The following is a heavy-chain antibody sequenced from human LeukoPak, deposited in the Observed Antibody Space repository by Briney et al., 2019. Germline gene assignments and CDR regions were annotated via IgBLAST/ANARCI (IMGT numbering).Heavy chain of an antibody. Sequence: GRSLRLSCAASGFTFSSYGTHWVRQAPGKGLEWVAVIWYDGGNKYYAASVKGRFTISRDNSKNTLYLQMNSLRAEDTAVYYCAKDGASTYFDYWGQGTLVTVSS. J-gene: IGHJ4*02. CDR3: AKDGASTYFDY. CDR2: IWYDGGNK. CDR1: GFTFSSYG. D-gene: IGHD4/OR15-4a*01. V-gene: IGHV3-33*06.